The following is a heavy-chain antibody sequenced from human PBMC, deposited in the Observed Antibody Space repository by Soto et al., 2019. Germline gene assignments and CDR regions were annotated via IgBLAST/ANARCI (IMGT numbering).Heavy chain of an antibody. J-gene: IGHJ4*02. CDR3: AKSQEREIQRVIDC. CDR2: MSGSSSTT. Sequence: VGSLRLSCATSGLTFSNYAMSWVRHAPGGGLEWVSSMSGSSSTTYYADSVRGRFTISRDRSKNTLYLQMSSLRAEDTALYYCAKSQEREIQRVIDCLGQGTLVTVSS. D-gene: IGHD3-16*02. CDR1: GLTFSNYA. V-gene: IGHV3-23*01.